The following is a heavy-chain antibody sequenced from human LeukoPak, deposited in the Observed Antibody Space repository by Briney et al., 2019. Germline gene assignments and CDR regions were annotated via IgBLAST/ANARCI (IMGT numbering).Heavy chain of an antibody. J-gene: IGHJ4*02. CDR3: ARSRDNYFDY. CDR1: GFIFSYYE. V-gene: IGHV3-48*03. CDR2: ITSTGNTR. Sequence: GGSLRLPCAASGFIFSYYEMIWVRQAPGKGLEWLSHITSTGNTRHYGDSVKGRFTIPRDNAKNSLYLQMNSLRAEDTAVYYCARSRDNYFDYWGQGTPVTVSS. D-gene: IGHD5-24*01.